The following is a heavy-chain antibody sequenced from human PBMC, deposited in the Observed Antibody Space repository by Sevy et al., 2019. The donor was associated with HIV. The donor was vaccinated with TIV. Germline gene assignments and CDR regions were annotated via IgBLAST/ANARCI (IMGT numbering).Heavy chain of an antibody. CDR2: TNYRSKWYN. CDR1: GDSVSSNSAA. J-gene: IGHJ3*02. CDR3: ARVGELFGAFDI. V-gene: IGHV6-1*01. D-gene: IGHD3-10*01. Sequence: KQSQTLSLTCAISGDSVSSNSAAWNWIRQSPSRGLEWLGRTNYRSKWYNDYAVSVKSRVTINADTSKNQFSLQLKSVIPEDMAVYYCARVGELFGAFDIWGQGTMVTVSS.